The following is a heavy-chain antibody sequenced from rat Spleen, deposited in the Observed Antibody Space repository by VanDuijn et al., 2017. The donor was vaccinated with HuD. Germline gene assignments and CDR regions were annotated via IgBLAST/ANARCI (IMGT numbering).Heavy chain of an antibody. V-gene: IGHV5-31*01. J-gene: IGHJ2*01. CDR3: TRENWVLDY. Sequence: EVQLVESGGGLVQPGRSLRLSCVTSGFTFNNYWMTWIRQAPGKGLEWVATITHIDGSTYYPDSVEGRFTVSRDNAKSTLYLQMNSLRSEDTATYYCTRENWVLDYWGQGVMVTVSS. CDR2: ITHIDGST. D-gene: IGHD5-1*01. CDR1: GFTFNNYW.